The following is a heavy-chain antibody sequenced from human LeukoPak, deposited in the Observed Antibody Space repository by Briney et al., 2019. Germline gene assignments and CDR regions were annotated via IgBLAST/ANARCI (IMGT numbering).Heavy chain of an antibody. D-gene: IGHD5-24*01. CDR1: GFTFDEYA. V-gene: IGHV3-9*01. Sequence: PGGSLRLSCVASGFTFDEYAMHWVRQGPGKGLEWVSGVTWNTGSIGYADSVKGRFTISRDNAKNSLYLQMNSLRAEDTAVYYCARSDPLDYWGQGTLVTVSS. J-gene: IGHJ4*02. CDR2: VTWNTGSI. CDR3: ARSDPLDY.